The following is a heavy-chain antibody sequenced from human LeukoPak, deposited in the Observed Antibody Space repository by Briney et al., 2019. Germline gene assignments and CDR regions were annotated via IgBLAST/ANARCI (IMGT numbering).Heavy chain of an antibody. V-gene: IGHV3-74*01. CDR1: EFTFSDYW. CDR3: VRDLGGRSGH. CDR2: IDSDGNTP. Sequence: PGGSLRLSCTASEFTFSDYWMHWVRQAPGKGLVWVSRIDSDGNTPNYADSVKGRFTISRDNAKNTLYLQMNSLRAEDTAVYYCVRDLGGRSGHWGQGTLVTVSS. D-gene: IGHD1-26*01. J-gene: IGHJ4*02.